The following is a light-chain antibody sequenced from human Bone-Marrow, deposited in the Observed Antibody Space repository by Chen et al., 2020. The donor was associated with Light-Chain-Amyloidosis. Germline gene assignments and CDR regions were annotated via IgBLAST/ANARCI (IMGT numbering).Light chain of an antibody. CDR3: SSFTSSSSYV. CDR2: AVS. V-gene: IGLV2-14*01. CDR1: SGDVGTYNY. J-gene: IGLJ1*01. Sequence: QSALTQPASVSGSPGQSITISCTGTSGDVGTYNYVSWYQQHPGKAPNVMIYAVSNRPSVVSNRFSGSKSGNTASLTISGLQAEDEADYYCSSFTSSSSYVFGPGTKVTVL.